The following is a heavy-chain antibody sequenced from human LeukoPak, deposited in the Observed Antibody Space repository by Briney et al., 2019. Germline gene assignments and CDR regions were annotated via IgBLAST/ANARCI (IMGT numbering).Heavy chain of an antibody. CDR3: ARELGGFDH. V-gene: IGHV6-1*01. CDR2: TYYRSQWYN. J-gene: IGHJ4*02. Sequence: SQTLSLTCAISGDSDSSNSAAWNWIRQSLSRGLEWLGRTYYRSQWYNEYGVSVKSRLTISTDTSKNQFSLQLNSVTPEDTAAYYCARELGGFDHWGQGTLVTVSS. D-gene: IGHD3-16*01. CDR1: GDSDSSNSAA.